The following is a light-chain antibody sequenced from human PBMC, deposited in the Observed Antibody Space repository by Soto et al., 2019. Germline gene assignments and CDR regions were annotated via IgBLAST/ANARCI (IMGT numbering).Light chain of an antibody. J-gene: IGKJ1*01. CDR1: QSVGSN. CDR3: QQYNNWPPDRT. CDR2: GAS. V-gene: IGKV3-15*01. Sequence: EIVMTQSPATLSVSPGERATLSCRSSQSVGSNLAWYQQKPGQAPRLLIYGASTRATGIPARFSGSGSRREFTLTISSLQSEDFAIYFCQQYNNWPPDRTFGQGTKVEIK.